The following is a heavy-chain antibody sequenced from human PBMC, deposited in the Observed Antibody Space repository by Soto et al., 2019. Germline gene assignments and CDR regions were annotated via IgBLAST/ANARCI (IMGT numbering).Heavy chain of an antibody. CDR1: GFSLSTIGMG. CDR3: FFHYYASSGSYHGLHAFDI. J-gene: IGHJ3*02. Sequence: CGPALVNATQTLTLTGTFSGFSLSTIGMGVSWIRQPPGKALEWLALIDWDDDKYYSKSLKNRLTISKDTSKTQVVLTMTNMDPVDTAPYYCFFHYYASSGSYHGLHAFDIWGQGTMVTVSS. V-gene: IGHV2-70*01. CDR2: IDWDDDK. D-gene: IGHD3-22*01.